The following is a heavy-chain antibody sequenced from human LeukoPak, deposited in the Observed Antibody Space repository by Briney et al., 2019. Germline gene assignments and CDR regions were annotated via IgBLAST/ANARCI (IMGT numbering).Heavy chain of an antibody. D-gene: IGHD3-16*01. J-gene: IGHJ5*02. CDR2: VSLEGVR. CDR1: GGSITTTNW. V-gene: IGHV4-4*02. Sequence: SETLSLTCGVSGGSITTTNWWSWVRQFPGQGLQWIGEVSLEGVRNYNPSLTSRVTMSLDRAKNLLSLNLNSVTAADTAVFYCARGDYYAGGGRNWFDPWSQGTLVTVSS. CDR3: ARGDYYAGGGRNWFDP.